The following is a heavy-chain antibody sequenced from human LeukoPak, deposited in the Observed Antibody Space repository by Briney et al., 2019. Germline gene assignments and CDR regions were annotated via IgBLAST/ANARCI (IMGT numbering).Heavy chain of an antibody. V-gene: IGHV4-34*09. J-gene: IGHJ4*02. D-gene: IGHD6-19*01. CDR2: INHSGST. CDR3: ARDQVAGTLGY. Sequence: PSETLSLTCAVYGGSFSGYYWSWIRQPPGKGLEWIGEINHSGSTNYNPSLKSRVTISVDTSKNQFSLKLSSVTAADTAVYYCARDQVAGTLGYWGQGTLVTVSS. CDR1: GGSFSGYY.